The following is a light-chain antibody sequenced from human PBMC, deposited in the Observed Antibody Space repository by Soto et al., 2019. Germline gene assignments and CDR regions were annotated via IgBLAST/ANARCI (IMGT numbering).Light chain of an antibody. CDR3: QESYVTPWT. Sequence: DIQMTQSPSSLSASVGDRVTITCRASQSISRYLSWYQQKPGKSTKRLIYAASSLQSGVPSRFSGSGSGTDFTLTISSLQPEDFATCFCQESYVTPWTFGQGTKVEIK. CDR2: AAS. V-gene: IGKV1-39*01. CDR1: QSISRY. J-gene: IGKJ1*01.